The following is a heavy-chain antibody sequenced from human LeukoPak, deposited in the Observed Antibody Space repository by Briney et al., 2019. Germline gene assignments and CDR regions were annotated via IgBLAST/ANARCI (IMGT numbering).Heavy chain of an antibody. CDR2: ISYSSTS. Sequence: SETLYLTCTVSGCSIRSYEYYWGWLPQPPGKGLEWLGSISYSSTSDYNPSLKSRITIDVYTSTNHVPLMLSPVTAADTAVYYCARHSAEVAGDSLFDYWGQGNLVPVSS. D-gene: IGHD6-19*01. CDR1: GCSIRSYEYY. J-gene: IGHJ4*02. V-gene: IGHV4-39*01. CDR3: ARHSAEVAGDSLFDY.